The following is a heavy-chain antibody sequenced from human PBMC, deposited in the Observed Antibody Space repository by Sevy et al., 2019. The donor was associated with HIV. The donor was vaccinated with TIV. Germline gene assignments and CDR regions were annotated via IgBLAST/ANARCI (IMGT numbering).Heavy chain of an antibody. V-gene: IGHV3-21*06. CDR2: ISSGSSYI. Sequence: GGSLRLSCAASGFTFNYFNMNWVRQAPGKGLEWVSSISSGSSYIKYADSVQGRFTISRDNAKSSLYLQMNSLSAEDTAVYYCARNRVYYDSSGFSYWGQRTLVTVSS. J-gene: IGHJ4*02. CDR1: GFTFNYFN. CDR3: ARNRVYYDSSGFSY. D-gene: IGHD3-22*01.